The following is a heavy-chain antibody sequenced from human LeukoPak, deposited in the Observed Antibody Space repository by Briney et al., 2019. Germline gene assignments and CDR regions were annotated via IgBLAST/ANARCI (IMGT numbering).Heavy chain of an antibody. J-gene: IGHJ3*01. CDR3: AQDWPSAVITTPGF. D-gene: IGHD3-22*01. Sequence: GGSLRLSCAASGFTFRDYVISWVRQAPGKGLEWVSSISPSGDSTYYAGSVRGRFTLSRDNSKNTVYFQMNSLRAEDTAIYYCAQDWPSAVITTPGFWGQGTMVIVSS. CDR2: ISPSGDST. CDR1: GFTFRDYV. V-gene: IGHV3-23*01.